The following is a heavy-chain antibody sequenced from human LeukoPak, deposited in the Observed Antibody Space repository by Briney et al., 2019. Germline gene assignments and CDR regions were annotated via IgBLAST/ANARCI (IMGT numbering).Heavy chain of an antibody. CDR2: ISGSGGST. D-gene: IGHD4-17*01. CDR3: AKAGDYGDYGWFDP. Sequence: GGSLRLSCAASGFTFSSYGMSWVRQAPGKGLEWVSAISGSGGSTYYADSVKGRFTISRDNSKNTLYLQMNSLRAEDTAVYYCAKAGDYGDYGWFDPWGQGTLVTVSS. V-gene: IGHV3-23*01. CDR1: GFTFSSYG. J-gene: IGHJ5*02.